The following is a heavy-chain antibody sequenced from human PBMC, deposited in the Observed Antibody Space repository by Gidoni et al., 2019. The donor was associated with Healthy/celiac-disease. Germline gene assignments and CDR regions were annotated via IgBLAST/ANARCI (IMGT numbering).Heavy chain of an antibody. CDR3: ARHGGFGELPDY. D-gene: IGHD3-10*01. CDR1: GGSISSYY. CDR2: IYYSGST. Sequence: QVQLQESGPGLVKPSETLSLTCTVSGGSISSYYWSWIRQPPGKGLEWIGYIYYSGSTNYNPSLKSRVTISVDTSKNQFSLKLSSVTAADTAVYYCARHGGFGELPDYWGQGTLVTVSS. V-gene: IGHV4-59*08. J-gene: IGHJ4*02.